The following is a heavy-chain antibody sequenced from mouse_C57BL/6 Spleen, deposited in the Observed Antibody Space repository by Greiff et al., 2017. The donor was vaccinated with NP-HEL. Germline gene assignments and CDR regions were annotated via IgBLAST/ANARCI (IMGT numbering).Heavy chain of an antibody. Sequence: EVQLQQSGAELVKPGASVKLSCTASGFNITDYYMHWVKQRTEQGLEWIGRIDPEDGETKYAPKFQGKATITAATSSNTAYMQLSSLTSEDTAVYYCARKDYYGSSHYWYFDVWGTGTTGTVSS. D-gene: IGHD1-1*01. J-gene: IGHJ1*03. CDR1: GFNITDYY. CDR2: IDPEDGET. V-gene: IGHV14-2*01. CDR3: ARKDYYGSSHYWYFDV.